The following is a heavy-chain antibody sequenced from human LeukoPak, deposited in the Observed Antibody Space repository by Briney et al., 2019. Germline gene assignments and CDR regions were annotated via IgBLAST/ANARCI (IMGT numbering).Heavy chain of an antibody. CDR3: AGDPGVATGGGGAFDI. Sequence: SETLSLTCTVSGGSISSYYWIWIRQPPGKGLEWSGRIYTSGSTNYNPSLKSRVTMSVETAKNQCSLKLSAVTAADTAGYDCAGDPGVATGGGGAFDIWGQGTMVTVSS. V-gene: IGHV4-4*07. J-gene: IGHJ3*02. D-gene: IGHD5-12*01. CDR1: GGSISSYY. CDR2: IYTSGST.